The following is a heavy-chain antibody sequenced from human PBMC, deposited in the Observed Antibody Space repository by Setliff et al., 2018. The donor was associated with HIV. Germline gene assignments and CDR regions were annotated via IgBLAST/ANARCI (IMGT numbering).Heavy chain of an antibody. J-gene: IGHJ6*02. CDR1: GFTFSTHG. CDR3: ARDARVSLGMDV. Sequence: GGSLRLSCAASGFTFSTHGMHWVRQAPGKWLEWVAIISYDGTSKHYADSVKGRFTISRDNAKNSLYLQMNSLRAEDTAVYYCARDARVSLGMDVWGQGTTVTVSS. V-gene: IGHV3-30*03. CDR2: ISYDGTSK.